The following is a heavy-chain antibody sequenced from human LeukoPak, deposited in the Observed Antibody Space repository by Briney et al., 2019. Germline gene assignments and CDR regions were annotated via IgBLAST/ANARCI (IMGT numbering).Heavy chain of an antibody. J-gene: IGHJ3*02. CDR1: GFTFSSYA. CDR2: ISGSCGST. V-gene: IGHV3-23*01. CDR3: AKDIQSCGGVYDSSGYSDAFDI. Sequence: GGSLRLSCAASGFTFSSYAMSWVRQAPGKGLEWVSAISGSCGSTYYADSVKGRFTISRDNSKNTLYLQMNSLRAEDTAVYYCAKDIQSCGGVYDSSGYSDAFDIWGQGTMVTVSS. D-gene: IGHD3-22*01.